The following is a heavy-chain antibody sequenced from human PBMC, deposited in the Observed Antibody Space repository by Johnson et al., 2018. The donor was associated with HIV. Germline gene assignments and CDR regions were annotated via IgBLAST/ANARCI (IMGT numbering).Heavy chain of an antibody. V-gene: IGHV3-30*03. J-gene: IGHJ3*02. Sequence: QVQLVESGGGLVKPGGSLRLSCAASGFTFSSFGMHWVRQAPGKGLEWVAVVSYDGSNKYYADSVKGRFTISRDNSKNSLYLQMNSLRAEDTAVYYCARDTGGEYYNFWSGYARGRDAFDIWGQGTMVTVSS. CDR1: GFTFSSFG. D-gene: IGHD3-3*01. CDR3: ARDTGGEYYNFWSGYARGRDAFDI. CDR2: VSYDGSNK.